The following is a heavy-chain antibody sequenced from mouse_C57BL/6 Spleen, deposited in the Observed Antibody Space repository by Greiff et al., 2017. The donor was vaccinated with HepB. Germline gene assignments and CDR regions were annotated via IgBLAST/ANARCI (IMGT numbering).Heavy chain of an antibody. D-gene: IGHD1-1*01. Sequence: VQLQQSGAELAKPGASVKLSCKASGYTFTSYWMNWVKQRPGQGLEWIGYINPSSGYTKYNQKFKDKATLTADKSSSTAYMQLSSLTSEDSAVYYCSRGRITTVDYWGQGNTLTVSS. CDR2: INPSSGYT. CDR3: SRGRITTVDY. CDR1: GYTFTSYW. J-gene: IGHJ2*01. V-gene: IGHV1-7*01.